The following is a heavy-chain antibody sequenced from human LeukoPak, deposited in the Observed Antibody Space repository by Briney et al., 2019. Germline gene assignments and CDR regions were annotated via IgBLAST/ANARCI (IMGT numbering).Heavy chain of an antibody. V-gene: IGHV4-39*01. CDR3: ARHEGMVAASFDY. D-gene: IGHD2-15*01. CDR2: IYYSGST. CDR1: GGSMSSTSY. J-gene: IGHJ4*02. Sequence: SETLSLTCTVSGGSMSSTSYWGWIRQPPGKGLEWIGSIYYSGSTYYHPSLKSRATISVDTSNNLFSLKLTSVTAADTAVYYCARHEGMVAASFDYWGQGTLVTVSS.